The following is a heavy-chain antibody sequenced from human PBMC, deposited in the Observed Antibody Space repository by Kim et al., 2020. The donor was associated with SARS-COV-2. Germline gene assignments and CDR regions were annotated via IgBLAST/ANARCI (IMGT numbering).Heavy chain of an antibody. V-gene: IGHV3-30*18. D-gene: IGHD1-26*01. J-gene: IGHJ5*02. Sequence: GGSLRLSCAASGFTFSSYGMHWVRQAPGKGLEWVAVISYDGSNKYYADSVKGRFTISRDNSKNTLYLQMNSLRAEDTAVYYCAKDNSGSLPGSWFDPWGQGTLVTVSS. CDR1: GFTFSSYG. CDR2: ISYDGSNK. CDR3: AKDNSGSLPGSWFDP.